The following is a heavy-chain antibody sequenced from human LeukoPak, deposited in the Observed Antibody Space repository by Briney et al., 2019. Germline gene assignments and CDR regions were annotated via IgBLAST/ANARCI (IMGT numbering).Heavy chain of an antibody. Sequence: PGGSLRLSCAASGFSFSDYYMSWVRLAPGKGLEWIAYISNSGSTIYYADSVKGRFTVSRDNAKNSLYLQMNSLGAEDTAMYYCAPICSSGNCFQTRFDYWGQGTLVTVSS. J-gene: IGHJ4*02. CDR2: ISNSGSTI. CDR1: GFSFSDYY. CDR3: APICSSGNCFQTRFDY. D-gene: IGHD2-15*01. V-gene: IGHV3-11*04.